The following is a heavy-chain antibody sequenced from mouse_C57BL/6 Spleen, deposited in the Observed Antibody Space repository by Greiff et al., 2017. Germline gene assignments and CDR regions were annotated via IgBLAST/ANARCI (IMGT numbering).Heavy chain of an antibody. CDR1: GYTFTDHT. D-gene: IGHD1-1*01. CDR3: ARPYYYGSSYDY. Sequence: VKVVESDAELVKPGASVKISCKVSGYTFTDHTIHWMKQRPEQGLEWIGYIYPRDGSTKYNEKFKGKATLTADKSSSTAYMQLNSLTSEDSAVYFCARPYYYGSSYDYWGQGTTLTVSS. CDR2: IYPRDGST. J-gene: IGHJ2*01. V-gene: IGHV1-78*01.